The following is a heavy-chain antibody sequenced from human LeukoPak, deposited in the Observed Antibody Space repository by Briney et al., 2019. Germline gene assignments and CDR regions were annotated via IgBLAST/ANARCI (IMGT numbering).Heavy chain of an antibody. CDR2: ISTSSSYI. J-gene: IGHJ4*02. Sequence: GGALRLSCAASGFTFSRYRMNWVGQAPGKGLEGVAFISTSSSYIYYADSAKGRFTISRDNAKNSLYLQLSSLRAVDTSVYYCAKDTSGYDYWGQGTLVTVSS. CDR1: GFTFSRYR. V-gene: IGHV3-21*01. CDR3: AKDTSGYDY. D-gene: IGHD5-12*01.